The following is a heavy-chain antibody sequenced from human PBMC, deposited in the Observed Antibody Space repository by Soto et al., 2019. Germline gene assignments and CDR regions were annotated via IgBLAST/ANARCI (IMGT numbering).Heavy chain of an antibody. CDR1: GFTFSSYG. CDR3: AKEMYYYDRSGYPDY. J-gene: IGHJ4*02. Sequence: GGSLRLSCAASGFTFSSYGMHWVRQAPGKGLEWVAVISYDGSNKYYADSVKGRFTISRDNSKNTLYLQMNSLRAEDMDVDYCAKEMYYYDRSGYPDYWGQGTLVTVSS. CDR2: ISYDGSNK. V-gene: IGHV3-30*18. D-gene: IGHD3-22*01.